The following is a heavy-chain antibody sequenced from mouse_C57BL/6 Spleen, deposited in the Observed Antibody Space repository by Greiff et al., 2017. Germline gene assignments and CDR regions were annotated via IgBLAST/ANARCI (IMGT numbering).Heavy chain of an antibody. D-gene: IGHD2-4*01. V-gene: IGHV3-6*01. CDR3: AREELRRGFAY. CDR1: GYSITSGYY. CDR2: ISYDGSN. J-gene: IGHJ3*01. Sequence: EVQLQESGPGLVKPSQSLSLTCSVTGYSITSGYYWNWIRQFPGNKLEWMGYISYDGSNNYNPSLKNRISITRDTSKNQFFLKLNSVTTEVTATYYCAREELRRGFAYWGQGTLVTVSA.